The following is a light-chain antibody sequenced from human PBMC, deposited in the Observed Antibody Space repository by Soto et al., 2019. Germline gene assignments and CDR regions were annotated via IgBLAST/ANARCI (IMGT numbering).Light chain of an antibody. J-gene: IGKJ4*02. CDR1: KSIISW. V-gene: IGKV1-5*01. CDR2: DAS. CDR3: QQYNSYPLT. Sequence: DIQMTQYPSTLSASVGVRVPITCRARKSIISWLAWYQQKPGKAPKLLIYDASSWESGVTARFSGSGSGTEFTLSISRLQPDVFATYYCQQYNSYPLTFGGETRVEIK.